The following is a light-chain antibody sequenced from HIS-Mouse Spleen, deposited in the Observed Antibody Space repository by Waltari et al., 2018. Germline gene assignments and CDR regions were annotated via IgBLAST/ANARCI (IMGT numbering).Light chain of an antibody. CDR2: KDS. J-gene: IGLJ2*01. CDR1: ALPKQY. CDR3: QSADSSGTYSVV. V-gene: IGLV3-25*03. Sequence: SYELTQPPSVSVSPGQTARITCSGDALPKQYAYWYQQKQGQAPVLVIYKDSERPTGIPERFSGSSSGTTVTLTISGVQAEDEADYYCQSADSSGTYSVVFGGGTKLTVL.